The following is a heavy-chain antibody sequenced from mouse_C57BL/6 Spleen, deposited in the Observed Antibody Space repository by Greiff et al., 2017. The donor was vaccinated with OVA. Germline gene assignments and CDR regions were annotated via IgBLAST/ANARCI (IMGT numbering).Heavy chain of an antibody. V-gene: IGHV1-64*01. CDR2: IHPNSGST. CDR3: ATYGNYGYFDV. CDR1: GYTFTSYW. J-gene: IGHJ1*03. Sequence: QVQLKQSGAELVKPGASVKLSCKASGYTFTSYWMHWVKQRPGQGLAWIGMIHPNSGSTNYNEKFKSKATLTVDKSSSTAYMQLSSLTSEDSAAYYGATYGNYGYFDVWGTGTTVTVSS. D-gene: IGHD2-1*01.